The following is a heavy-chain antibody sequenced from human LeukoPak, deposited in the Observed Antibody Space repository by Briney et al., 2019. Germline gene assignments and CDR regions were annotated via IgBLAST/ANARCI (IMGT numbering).Heavy chain of an antibody. CDR1: GFTFSSCG. V-gene: IGHV3-33*01. Sequence: GGSLRLSCAASGFTFSSCGMHWVRQAPGKGLEWVAVIWYDGSNKYYADSVKGRFTISRDNSKNTLYLQMNSLRAEDTAVYYSARGKGHGSGSSCYGMDVWGQGTTVTV. J-gene: IGHJ6*02. CDR3: ARGKGHGSGSSCYGMDV. D-gene: IGHD3-10*01. CDR2: IWYDGSNK.